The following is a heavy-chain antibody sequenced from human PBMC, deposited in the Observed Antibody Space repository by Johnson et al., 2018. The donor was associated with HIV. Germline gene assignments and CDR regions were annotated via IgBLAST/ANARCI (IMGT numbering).Heavy chain of an antibody. CDR3: ARGWQQRAFDI. CDR1: GFTFSSYA. Sequence: VQLVESGGDLVKPGGSLRLSCAASGFTFSSYAMHWVRQAPGKGLEWVSVIYSGGSTYYADSVKGRFTISRDNSKNTLYLQMNSLRAEDTAVYYCARGWQQRAFDIWGQGTMVTVSS. J-gene: IGHJ3*02. D-gene: IGHD6-13*01. V-gene: IGHV3-66*01. CDR2: IYSGGST.